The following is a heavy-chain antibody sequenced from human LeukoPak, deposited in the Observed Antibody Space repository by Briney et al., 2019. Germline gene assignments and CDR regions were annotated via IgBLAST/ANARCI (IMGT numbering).Heavy chain of an antibody. V-gene: IGHV3-48*03. Sequence: GGSLRLSCATSGFTFSSYEMNWVRQAPGKGLEWVSYISPSGSTIYYTDSVKGRFTISTDNAKNSLYLQMNSLRAEDTAVYYCGRGGYCSGGTCYRFNAFDIWGQGTTFTVSS. CDR1: GFTFSSYE. CDR2: ISPSGSTI. CDR3: GRGGYCSGGTCYRFNAFDI. J-gene: IGHJ3*02. D-gene: IGHD2-15*01.